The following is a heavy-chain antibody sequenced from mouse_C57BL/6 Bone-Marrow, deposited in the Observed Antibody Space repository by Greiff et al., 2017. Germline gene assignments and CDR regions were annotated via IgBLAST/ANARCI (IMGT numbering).Heavy chain of an antibody. CDR2: IYPGSGNT. D-gene: IGHD2-4*01. Sequence: QVQLQQSGAELVRPGASVKLSCKASGYTFTDYYINWVKQRPGQGLEWIARIYPGSGNTYYNEKFKGKATLTAEKSSSTAYMQLSSLTSEDSAVYFCAVMYYDFLFAYWGQGTLVTVSA. CDR3: AVMYYDFLFAY. J-gene: IGHJ3*01. CDR1: GYTFTDYY. V-gene: IGHV1-76*01.